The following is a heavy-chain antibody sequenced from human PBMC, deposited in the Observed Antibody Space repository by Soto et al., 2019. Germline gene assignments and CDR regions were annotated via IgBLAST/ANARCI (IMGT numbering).Heavy chain of an antibody. D-gene: IGHD6-13*01. V-gene: IGHV3-74*03. CDR1: GFTFTNYW. CDR3: AILTTLATYLDR. Sequence: EVQLVESGGGLVQPGGSLRLSCATSGFTFTNYWMHWVRQAPGKGLVWASYINLDGSDTKYADSVKGRFTISRDNARDTVYLQMNSLRAEDTAVYYCAILTTLATYLDRWGRGTLVTVSS. J-gene: IGHJ2*01. CDR2: INLDGSDT.